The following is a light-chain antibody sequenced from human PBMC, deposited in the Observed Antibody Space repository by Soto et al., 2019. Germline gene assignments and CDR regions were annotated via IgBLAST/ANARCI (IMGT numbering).Light chain of an antibody. V-gene: IGKV1-39*01. Sequence: DIPMTQSPTSLSAFVGEEITITCRASQSVLTFLNWYHHKPGNAPRLLIYAASTLQSGVPSRFRGSGSGTTFTLTVTALQPEDFGTYYCQQTYSTPPCTFGQGTKVEI. CDR1: QSVLTF. CDR2: AAS. J-gene: IGKJ2*02. CDR3: QQTYSTPPCT.